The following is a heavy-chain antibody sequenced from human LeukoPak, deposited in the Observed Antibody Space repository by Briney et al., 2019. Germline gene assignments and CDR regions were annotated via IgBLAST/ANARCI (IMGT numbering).Heavy chain of an antibody. V-gene: IGHV4-59*05. CDR1: GGSISSYY. CDR3: AQQGLGGVGAFDI. J-gene: IGHJ3*02. D-gene: IGHD2-8*02. CDR2: IYYSGST. Sequence: SETLSLTCTVSGGSISSYYWSWIRQPAGKGLEWIGRIYYSGSTYYNPSLKSRVTISVDTSKNQFSLKLSSVTAADTAVYYCAQQGLGGVGAFDIWGQGTMVTVSS.